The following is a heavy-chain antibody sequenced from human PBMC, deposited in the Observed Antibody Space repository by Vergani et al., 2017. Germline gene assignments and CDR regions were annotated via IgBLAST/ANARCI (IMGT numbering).Heavy chain of an antibody. Sequence: EVQLMQSAAEVKKTGESLSISCTASRKSFTGYWIGWVRQMPGKGLEWMGIIYPDDSDTRYSPSFEGQVTISVDKSSTTAYLQWSSLKPSDTAMYYCATQTTHMINYRRGHASYAMDVWGQGTTVTVSS. CDR1: RKSFTGYW. J-gene: IGHJ6*02. CDR2: IYPDDSDT. V-gene: IGHV5-51*01. CDR3: ATQTTHMINYRRGHASYAMDV. D-gene: IGHD3-22*01.